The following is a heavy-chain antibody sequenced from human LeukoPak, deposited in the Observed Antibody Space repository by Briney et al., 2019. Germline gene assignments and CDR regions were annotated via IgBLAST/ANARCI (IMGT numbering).Heavy chain of an antibody. J-gene: IGHJ4*02. V-gene: IGHV3-9*03. CDR2: VSWNSGSI. Sequence: GRSLRDYCADSGVTFDDYAIHWRRQAPGKGLEWGSGVSWNSGSIAYADAVKGRFTIPRDNAKNSLYLQMNSLRAEDMALYYCAKGYGSSPSCGFDYWGQGALVTVSS. D-gene: IGHD2-2*01. CDR1: GVTFDDYA. CDR3: AKGYGSSPSCGFDY.